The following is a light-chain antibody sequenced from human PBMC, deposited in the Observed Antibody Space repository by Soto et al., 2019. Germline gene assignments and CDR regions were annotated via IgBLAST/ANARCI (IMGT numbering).Light chain of an antibody. CDR2: EDT. CDR1: SRDIGNNNY. V-gene: IGLV2-8*01. J-gene: IGLJ1*01. CDR3: CTYAGSII. Sequence: QSVLTQPPSASGSAEQSVTISCTGNSRDIGNNNYVILYQQHPGKAPKLMIYEDTKRPSGVPERFSGSAALSAASLHGSGLHAEEEADYYCCTYAGSIIFGPGTTVTLL.